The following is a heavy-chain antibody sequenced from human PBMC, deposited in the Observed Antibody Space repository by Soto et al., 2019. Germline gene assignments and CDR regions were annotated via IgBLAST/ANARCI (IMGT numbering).Heavy chain of an antibody. Sequence: SETLSLSCSVSSGSISSYYWSWIRQAPRKGLEWIGDISHSGSTKYNAALKSRVTISVDTSKKQFSLKLTSVTAADTAMYYCARGYCSSTSCYEFDYWGQGTLVTVSS. J-gene: IGHJ4*02. CDR3: ARGYCSSTSCYEFDY. CDR1: SGSISSYY. CDR2: ISHSGST. V-gene: IGHV4-59*01. D-gene: IGHD2-2*01.